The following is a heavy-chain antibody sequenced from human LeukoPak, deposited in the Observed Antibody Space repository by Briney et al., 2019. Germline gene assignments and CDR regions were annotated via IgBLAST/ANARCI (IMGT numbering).Heavy chain of an antibody. Sequence: PGGSLRLSCATSGFTFRNYGMHWVRQAPGKGLEWVAIIYYDGSNQYYADSVKGRFTISRDNSKNTLYLQLNSLRAEDTAMYHCARDRGQSYFDYWGQGTLVTVSS. V-gene: IGHV3-33*01. CDR2: IYYDGSNQ. J-gene: IGHJ4*02. CDR3: ARDRGQSYFDY. D-gene: IGHD3-10*01. CDR1: GFTFRNYG.